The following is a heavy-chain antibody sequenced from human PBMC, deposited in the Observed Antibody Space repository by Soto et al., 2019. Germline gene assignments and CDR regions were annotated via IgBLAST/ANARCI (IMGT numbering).Heavy chain of an antibody. J-gene: IGHJ4*02. V-gene: IGHV3-21*06. CDR1: GFTFTSYS. Sequence: GGSLRLSCGASGFTFTSYSMNWVRQAPGKGLEWVSSISSTTNYIYYGDSMKGRFTISRDNAKNSLYLEMNSLRAEDTAVYYCARESEDLTSNFDYWGQGTLVTVSS. CDR2: ISSTTNYI. CDR3: ARESEDLTSNFDY.